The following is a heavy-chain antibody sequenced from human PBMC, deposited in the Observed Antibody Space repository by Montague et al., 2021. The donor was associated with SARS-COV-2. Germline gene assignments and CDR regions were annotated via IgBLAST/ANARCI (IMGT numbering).Heavy chain of an antibody. CDR1: GGSFSGSY. V-gene: IGHV4-34*01. J-gene: IGHJ4*02. Sequence: TLSLTCAVYGGSFSGSYWSWIRQPPEKGLEWIGEINQSGRTNNNPSLKSRVIISVDTSKNQFSLKLSSVTAADTAVYYCARRGSSVWGVTVSAELDYWGQGILVIVSS. D-gene: IGHD3-10*01. CDR2: INQSGRT. CDR3: ARRGSSVWGVTVSAELDY.